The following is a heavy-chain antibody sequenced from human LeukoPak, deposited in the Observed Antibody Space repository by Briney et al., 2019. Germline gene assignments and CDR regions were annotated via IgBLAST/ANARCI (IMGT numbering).Heavy chain of an antibody. CDR1: GGTFSSYA. V-gene: IGHV1-69*05. J-gene: IGHJ4*02. D-gene: IGHD3-10*01. CDR3: ARDKPYYYGSGSYFW. Sequence: SVKVSCKASGGTFSSYAISWVRQAPGQGLEWMGGIIPIFGTANYAQKLQGRVTMTTDTSTSTAYMELRSLRSDDTAVYYCARDKPYYYGSGSYFWWGQGTLVTVSS. CDR2: IIPIFGTA.